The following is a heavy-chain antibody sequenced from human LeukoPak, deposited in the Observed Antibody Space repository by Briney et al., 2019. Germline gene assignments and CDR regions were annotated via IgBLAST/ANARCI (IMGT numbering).Heavy chain of an antibody. D-gene: IGHD6-19*01. CDR2: ISYDGSNK. CDR3: ARDPVAGTIDYYYYYMDV. J-gene: IGHJ6*03. CDR1: GITFSSYA. Sequence: GGSLRLSCAASGITFSSYAMHWVRQAPGKGLEWVAVISYDGSNKYYADSVKGRFTISRDNSKNTLYLQMNSLRAEDTAVYYCARDPVAGTIDYYYYYMDVWGKGTTVTVSS. V-gene: IGHV3-30*04.